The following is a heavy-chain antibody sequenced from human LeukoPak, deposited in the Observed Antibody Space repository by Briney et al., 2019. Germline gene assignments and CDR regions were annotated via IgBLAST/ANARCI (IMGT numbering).Heavy chain of an antibody. V-gene: IGHV4-30-2*01. CDR3: ARDLRGRFDP. CDR1: GGSISGGGYS. CDR2: IYHSGST. J-gene: IGHJ5*02. D-gene: IGHD6-13*01. Sequence: SETLSLTCAVSGGSISGGGYSWSWLRQPPGKGLEWIGYIYHSGSTYYNPSLKSRVTISVDRSKNQFSLKLSSVTAADTAVYYCARDLRGRFDPWGQGTLVTVSS.